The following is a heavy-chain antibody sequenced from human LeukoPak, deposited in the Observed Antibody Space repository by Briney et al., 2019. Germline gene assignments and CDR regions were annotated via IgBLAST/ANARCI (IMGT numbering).Heavy chain of an antibody. V-gene: IGHV7-4-1*02. D-gene: IGHD6-19*01. J-gene: IGHJ4*02. CDR1: GYTFTRYA. CDR3: AIDQPVAGVSNFDS. CDR2: INPNTGNP. Sequence: ASVTVSCKASGYTFTRYAMNWLRQAPGQGLEWMGWINPNTGNPTYAQAFTGRFVFSSDTSVSTAYLQISSLNTEDTAVYYCAIDQPVAGVSNFDSWGQGTLVTVSS.